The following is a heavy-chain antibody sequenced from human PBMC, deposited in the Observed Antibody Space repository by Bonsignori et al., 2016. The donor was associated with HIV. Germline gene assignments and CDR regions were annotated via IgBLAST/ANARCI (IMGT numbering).Heavy chain of an antibody. V-gene: IGHV3-21*01. CDR2: ISSSSSYI. CDR3: ARDLWYYDILTGYSEPDY. D-gene: IGHD3-9*01. Sequence: WIRQPPGKGLEWVSYISSSSSYIYYADSVKGRFTISRDNAKNSLYLQMNSLRAEDTAVYYCARDLWYYDILTGYSEPDYWGQGTLVTVSS. J-gene: IGHJ4*02.